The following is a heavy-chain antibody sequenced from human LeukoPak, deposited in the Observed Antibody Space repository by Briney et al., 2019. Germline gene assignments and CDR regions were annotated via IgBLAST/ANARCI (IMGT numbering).Heavy chain of an antibody. CDR1: GFTFSSYA. D-gene: IGHD3-10*01. V-gene: IGHV3-23*01. Sequence: GGSLRLSCAASGFTFSSYAMSWVRQAPGKGLEWVSAISGSGGSTYYADSVKGRFAISRDNSKNTVYLQMNSLRAEDTAVYYCTKCPPKGGWEFREFHYYYYYGMDVWGKGTTVTVSS. CDR3: TKCPPKGGWEFREFHYYYYYGMDV. J-gene: IGHJ6*04. CDR2: ISGSGGST.